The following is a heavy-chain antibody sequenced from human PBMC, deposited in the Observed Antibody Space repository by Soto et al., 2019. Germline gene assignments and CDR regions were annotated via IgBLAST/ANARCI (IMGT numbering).Heavy chain of an antibody. Sequence: EVQLLESGGGLVQPGGSLRLSCAASGFTFSSYGMTWVRQAPGKGLEWVSFSSARVAGTYYADSVKGRFPIPRDNSKNTLYLQMTSLRADDTAVYYCAKDRRAGGNYGFYSDFWGQGALVIVSS. D-gene: IGHD1-7*01. J-gene: IGHJ4*02. CDR3: AKDRRAGGNYGFYSDF. CDR2: SSARVAGT. V-gene: IGHV3-23*01. CDR1: GFTFSSYG.